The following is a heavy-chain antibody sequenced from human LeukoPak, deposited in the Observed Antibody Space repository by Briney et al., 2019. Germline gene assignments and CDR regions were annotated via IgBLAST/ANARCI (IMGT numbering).Heavy chain of an antibody. D-gene: IGHD5-18*01. Sequence: GGSLRLSCAASGFTVSSNYMNWVRQAPGKGLEWVSVIYSSGSTYYADSVRGRFTISRDNSKNTLYLQMSSLRAEDTAVYYCARDQAAMVSDAFDIWGQGTMVTVSS. V-gene: IGHV3-66*01. CDR2: IYSSGST. CDR3: ARDQAAMVSDAFDI. CDR1: GFTVSSNY. J-gene: IGHJ3*02.